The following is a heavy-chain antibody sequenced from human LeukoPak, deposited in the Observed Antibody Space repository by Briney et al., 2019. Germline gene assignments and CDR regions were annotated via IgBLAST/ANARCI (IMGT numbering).Heavy chain of an antibody. V-gene: IGHV3-48*03. CDR3: AREDIVVVPAAMGSWEPNWFDP. D-gene: IGHD2-2*01. CDR2: ISSSGSTI. CDR1: GFTFSSYE. J-gene: IGHJ5*02. Sequence: GGSLRLSCAASGFTFSSYEMNWVRQAPGKGLEWVSHISSSGSTIYYADSVKGRFTISRDNAKNSLYLQMNSLRAEDTAVYYCAREDIVVVPAAMGSWEPNWFDPWGQGTLVTVSS.